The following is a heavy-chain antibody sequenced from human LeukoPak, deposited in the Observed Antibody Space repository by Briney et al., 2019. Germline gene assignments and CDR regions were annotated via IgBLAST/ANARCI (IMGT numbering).Heavy chain of an antibody. Sequence: SETLSLTRAVSGDSFSSHYWTWLRQPPGRGREWLGYISYIGTTNYNPSLKSRVTISIDASKNKVSLKLNNVTAADTAVYYCARDLVTVTEEADIWGQGTMVSVSS. CDR2: ISYIGTT. V-gene: IGHV4-59*11. CDR3: ARDLVTVTEEADI. D-gene: IGHD2-21*02. CDR1: GDSFSSHY. J-gene: IGHJ3*02.